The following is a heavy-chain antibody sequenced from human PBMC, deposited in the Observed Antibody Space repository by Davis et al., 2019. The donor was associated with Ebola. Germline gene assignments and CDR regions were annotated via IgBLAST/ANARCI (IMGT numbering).Heavy chain of an antibody. CDR1: GFTFSDYY. CDR2: ISSSGSTI. J-gene: IGHJ6*02. CDR3: ARDLPMITFGGVIYYYYYYGMDV. D-gene: IGHD3-16*02. V-gene: IGHV3-11*01. Sequence: GESLKISCAASGFTFSDYYMSWIRQAPGKGLEWVSYISSSGSTIYYADSVKGRFTISRDNAKNSLYLQMNSLRAEDTAVYYCARDLPMITFGGVIYYYYYYGMDVWGQGTTVTVSS.